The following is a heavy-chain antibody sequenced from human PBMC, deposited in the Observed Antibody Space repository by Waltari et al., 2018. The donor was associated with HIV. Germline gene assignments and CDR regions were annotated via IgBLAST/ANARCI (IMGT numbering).Heavy chain of an antibody. V-gene: IGHV4-39*01. J-gene: IGHJ3*02. CDR3: ARTSRGPSAFDI. D-gene: IGHD6-6*01. Sequence: QLQLQESGPGLVKPSETLSLTCTVSGGSISSSSYYWGWIRQPPGKGLEWIGSIYYSGSTYYNPSLKSRVTISVDTSKNQFSLKLSSVTAADTAVYYCARTSRGPSAFDIWGQGTMVTVSS. CDR2: IYYSGST. CDR1: GGSISSSSYY.